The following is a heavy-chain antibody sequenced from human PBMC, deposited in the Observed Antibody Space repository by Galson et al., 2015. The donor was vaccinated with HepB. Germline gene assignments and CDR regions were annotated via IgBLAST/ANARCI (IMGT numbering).Heavy chain of an antibody. CDR3: AKDLPVGWRSSSWYSQLNY. V-gene: IGHV3-30*18. J-gene: IGHJ4*02. D-gene: IGHD6-13*01. CDR2: ISYDGSNK. CDR1: GFTFSSYG. Sequence: SLRLSCAASGFTFSSYGMHWVRQAPGKGLERVAVISYDGSNKYYADSVKGRFTISRDNSKNTLYLQMNSLRAEDTAVYYCAKDLPVGWRSSSWYSQLNYWGQGTLVTVSS.